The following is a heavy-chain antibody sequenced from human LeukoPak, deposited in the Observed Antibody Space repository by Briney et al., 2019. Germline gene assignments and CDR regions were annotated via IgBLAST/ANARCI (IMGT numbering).Heavy chain of an antibody. Sequence: SETLSLTCAVSSRFIRSYYWSWIRQPPGKGLEWIGYIHDSGSTKYNPSLKSRVTMSVDTSRNHLPLKLTSVTAADTAVYYCARGRWGGDWFEPWGQGTLVTVSS. V-gene: IGHV4-59*01. J-gene: IGHJ5*02. D-gene: IGHD3-16*01. CDR2: IHDSGST. CDR1: SRFIRSYY. CDR3: ARGRWGGDWFEP.